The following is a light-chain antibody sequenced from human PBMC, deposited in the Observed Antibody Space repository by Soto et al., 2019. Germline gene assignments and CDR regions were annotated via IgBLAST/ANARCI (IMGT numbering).Light chain of an antibody. CDR3: QQYAGSIYT. Sequence: EIVLTQSPGTLSLSPGERATLSCRASQTVSSSYLAWYQQKPGQAPRLLIYGASSRATGIPVRFSGSGSGTDFTLTISRLEPEDFAVYDCQQYAGSIYTFGQGTKLEI. J-gene: IGKJ2*01. V-gene: IGKV3-20*01. CDR1: QTVSSSY. CDR2: GAS.